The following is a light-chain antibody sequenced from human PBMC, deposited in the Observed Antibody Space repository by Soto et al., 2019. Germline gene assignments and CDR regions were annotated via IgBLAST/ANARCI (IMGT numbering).Light chain of an antibody. Sequence: EIVMTQSPATLSVSPGERATLSCRASQSVSNNLAWYQQKPGQAPWLLIYGASPRATGIPARYSGSGSGAEFTLTISSPQSEDFAVYYRQQYNHAASLTCRQKTSVEIQ. CDR1: QSVSNN. J-gene: IGKJ1*01. CDR2: GAS. CDR3: QQYNHAASLT. V-gene: IGKV3-15*01.